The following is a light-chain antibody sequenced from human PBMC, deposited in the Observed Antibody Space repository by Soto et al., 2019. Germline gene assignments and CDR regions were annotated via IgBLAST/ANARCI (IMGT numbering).Light chain of an antibody. CDR2: CAS. Sequence: EIQMTQSPSSVSASVGDRVTITCRASEGINNCVAWFQQQPGKAPRLLMSCASTLQSGVSSRFGGGRSATSFTLIISILQPEDFATYYCQQTNTFLPLTFGGGTKVDLK. J-gene: IGKJ4*01. V-gene: IGKV1-12*01. CDR1: EGINNC. CDR3: QQTNTFLPLT.